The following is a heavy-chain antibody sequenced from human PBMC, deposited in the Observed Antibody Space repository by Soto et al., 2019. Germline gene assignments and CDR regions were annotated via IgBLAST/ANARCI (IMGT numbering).Heavy chain of an antibody. CDR3: ARAGVSDDFWSGYYNDWFDP. CDR2: IYYSGST. CDR1: GGSVSSGSYY. Sequence: SETLSLTCTVSGGSVSSGSYYWSWIRQPPGKGLEWIGYIYYSGSTNYNPSLKSRVTISVDTSKNQFSLKLSSVTAADTAVYYCARAGVSDDFWSGYYNDWFDPWGQGTLVTVS. D-gene: IGHD3-3*01. V-gene: IGHV4-61*01. J-gene: IGHJ5*02.